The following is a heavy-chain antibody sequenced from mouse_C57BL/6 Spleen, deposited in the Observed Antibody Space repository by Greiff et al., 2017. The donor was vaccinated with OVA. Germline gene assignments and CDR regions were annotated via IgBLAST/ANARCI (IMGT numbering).Heavy chain of an antibody. D-gene: IGHD1-1*01. CDR2: IDPEDGDT. J-gene: IGHJ3*01. CDR3: TNDGSSPWFAY. V-gene: IGHV14-1*01. CDR1: GFNIKDYY. Sequence: EVQLQQSGAELVRPGASVKLSCTASGFNIKDYYMHWVKQRPEQGLEWIGRIDPEDGDTEYAPKFQGKATMTADTSSNTAYLQLSSLTSEDTAVYYCTNDGSSPWFAYWGQGTLVTVSA.